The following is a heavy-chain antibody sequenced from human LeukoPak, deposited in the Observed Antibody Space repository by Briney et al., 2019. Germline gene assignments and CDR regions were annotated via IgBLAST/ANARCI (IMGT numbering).Heavy chain of an antibody. V-gene: IGHV4-61*02. D-gene: IGHD3/OR15-3a*01. J-gene: IGHJ4*02. CDR1: GGSISSGNYY. CDR3: ARAGDFWTNYHPDH. Sequence: PSETLSLTCTVSGGSISSGNYYWSWIRQPAGKRLEWIGRIFTSGSTNYNPSLESRVTLSVDTSKNQFSLRLASVTAADTAVYYCARAGDFWTNYHPDHWGQGTLVTVSS. CDR2: IFTSGST.